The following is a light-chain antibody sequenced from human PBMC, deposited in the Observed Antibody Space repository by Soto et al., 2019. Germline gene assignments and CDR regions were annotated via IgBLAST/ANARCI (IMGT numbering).Light chain of an antibody. Sequence: EIVLTQSPATLSLSPGERATLSCRASQSVNSYLAWYQQKPGQPPRLLIYDASTRATGIPARFSGSGSGTDFTLPISSLEPEDFAVYYCHQRSSWPWTFGQGTKVEIK. V-gene: IGKV3-11*01. J-gene: IGKJ1*01. CDR3: HQRSSWPWT. CDR1: QSVNSY. CDR2: DAS.